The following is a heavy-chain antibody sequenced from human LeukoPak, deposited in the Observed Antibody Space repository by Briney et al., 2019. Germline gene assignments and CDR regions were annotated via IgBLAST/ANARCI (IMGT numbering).Heavy chain of an antibody. CDR2: ISGSGGSA. J-gene: IGHJ4*02. CDR3: AKVIREAVYYFDY. CDR1: GFTFSNYW. D-gene: IGHD2-15*01. Sequence: GGSLRLSCAASGFTFSNYWIHWVRQAPGKGLEWVSAISGSGGSAYYADSVKGRFTISRDNSKNTLYLQMNSLRAEDTAVYYCAKVIREAVYYFDYWGQGTLVTVSS. V-gene: IGHV3-23*01.